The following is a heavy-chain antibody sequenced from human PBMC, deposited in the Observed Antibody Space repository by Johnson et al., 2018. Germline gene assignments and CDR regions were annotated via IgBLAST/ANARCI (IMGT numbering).Heavy chain of an antibody. V-gene: IGHV3-30*04. D-gene: IGHD1-26*01. CDR2: ISYDGSNK. CDR3: ARSDYPNYYYYGLDV. J-gene: IGHJ6*02. CDR1: GFTFSSYA. Sequence: QVQLQESGGGVVQPGRSLRLSCAASGFTFSSYAMHWVRQAPGKGLEWVAVISYDGSNKYYADSVKGRFTISRDNSKNTLYLQLNSLRAEDTAVYHCARSDYPNYYYYGLDVWGQGTTVTVSS.